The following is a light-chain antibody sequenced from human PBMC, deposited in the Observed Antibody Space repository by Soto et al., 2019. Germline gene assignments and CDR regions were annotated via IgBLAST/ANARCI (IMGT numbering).Light chain of an antibody. Sequence: DIQMTQSPSSLSASVGDRVTITCQASQDISNYLNWYQQKPGKAPKLLIYDASNLETGVPSRFSGSGSGTDFTFTICSLQHEDIATYYCQQYDNLPITFGQGTRLEIK. CDR3: QQYDNLPIT. V-gene: IGKV1-33*01. CDR1: QDISNY. CDR2: DAS. J-gene: IGKJ5*01.